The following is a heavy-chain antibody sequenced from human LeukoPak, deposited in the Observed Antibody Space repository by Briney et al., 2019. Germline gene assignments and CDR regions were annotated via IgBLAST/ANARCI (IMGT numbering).Heavy chain of an antibody. Sequence: GGSLRLSCAASGFTFSIYWMHWVRQAPGKGLVWVSRINSDGSSTSYADSVKGRFTISRDNAKNTLHLQMNSLRAEDTAVYYCARVSSGSYFGYYYYYMDVWGKGTTVTVSS. V-gene: IGHV3-74*01. CDR1: GFTFSIYW. J-gene: IGHJ6*03. CDR2: INSDGSST. CDR3: ARVSSGSYFGYYYYYMDV. D-gene: IGHD1-26*01.